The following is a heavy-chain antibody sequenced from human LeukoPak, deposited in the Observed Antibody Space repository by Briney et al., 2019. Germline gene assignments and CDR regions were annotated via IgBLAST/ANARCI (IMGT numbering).Heavy chain of an antibody. V-gene: IGHV4-34*01. J-gene: IGHJ4*02. CDR2: IHHSGST. CDR3: ARGGPHYLARLDPFDF. D-gene: IGHD6-25*01. CDR1: GGSFSGYY. Sequence: PSETLSLTCAVYGGSFSGYYWTWIRRPPGKGLEWIGEIHHSGSTNYNPSLKSRVTISVDTSKNRFSLKLSSVTAADTAVYYCARGGPHYLARLDPFDFWGQGTLVTVSS.